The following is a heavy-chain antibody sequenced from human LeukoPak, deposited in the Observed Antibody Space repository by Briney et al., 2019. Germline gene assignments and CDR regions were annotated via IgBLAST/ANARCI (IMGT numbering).Heavy chain of an antibody. D-gene: IGHD3-22*01. J-gene: IGHJ4*02. V-gene: IGHV1-8*02. CDR2: INPNSGNT. Sequence: ASVKVSCKASGYTFTGYYMHWVRQAPGQGLEWMGWINPNSGNTGYAQKFQGRVTMTRNTSISTAYMELSSLRSEDTAVYYCARAKREVITTTYYFDYWGQGTLVTVSS. CDR1: GYTFTGYY. CDR3: ARAKREVITTTYYFDY.